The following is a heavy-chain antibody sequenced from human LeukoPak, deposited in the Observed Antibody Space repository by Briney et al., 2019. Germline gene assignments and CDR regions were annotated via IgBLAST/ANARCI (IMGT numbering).Heavy chain of an antibody. CDR3: AKDSGGWYGPLDY. CDR2: ISGSGGST. CDR1: GFTFSSYA. J-gene: IGHJ4*02. D-gene: IGHD6-19*01. V-gene: IGHV3-23*01. Sequence: TGGSLRLSCAASGFTFSSYAMSWVRQAPGKGLEWVSAISGSGGSTYYADSVKGRFTISRDNSKNTLYLQMNSLRAQDTAVYYCAKDSGGWYGPLDYWGQGTLVTVSS.